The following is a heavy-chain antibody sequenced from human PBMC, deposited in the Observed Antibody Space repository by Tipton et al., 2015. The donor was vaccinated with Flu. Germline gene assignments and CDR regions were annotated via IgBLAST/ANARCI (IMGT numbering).Heavy chain of an antibody. V-gene: IGHV4-4*07. CDR3: ARAAYYDSSGDYSNWFDP. CDR2: IYTSGST. D-gene: IGHD3-22*01. Sequence: TLSLTCTVSGGSISSYYWSWIRQPAGKGLEWIRRIYTSGSTNYNPSLKSRVTMSVDTSKNQFSLKLSSVTAADTAVYYCARAAYYDSSGDYSNWFDPWGQGTLVTVSS. CDR1: GGSISSYY. J-gene: IGHJ5*02.